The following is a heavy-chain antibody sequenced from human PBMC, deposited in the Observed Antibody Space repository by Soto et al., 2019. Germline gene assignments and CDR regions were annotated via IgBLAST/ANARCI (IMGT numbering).Heavy chain of an antibody. CDR1: GGTFSSYA. CDR3: ARDVGRGDSHQNWFDA. CDR2: IIPIFGTA. J-gene: IGHJ5*02. D-gene: IGHD5-18*01. Sequence: SVKVSCKASGGTFSSYASSWVRQAPGQGLEWMGGIIPIFGTANYAQKFQGRVTVTADESTSTAYMELSSLRSEDTAVYYCARDVGRGDSHQNWFDAWAQGTLVTVSS. V-gene: IGHV1-69*13.